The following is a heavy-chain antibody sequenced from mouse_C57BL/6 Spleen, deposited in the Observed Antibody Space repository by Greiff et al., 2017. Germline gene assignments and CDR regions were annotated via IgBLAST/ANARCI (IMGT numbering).Heavy chain of an antibody. Sequence: QVQLQQPGAELVKPGASVKLSCKASGYTFTSYWMHWVKQRPGQGLEWIGMIHPNSGSTNYNEKFKSKATLTVDKSSSTAYMQRSSLTSEDSAVYYCARSYLNWDPYYFDYWGQGTTLTVSS. D-gene: IGHD4-1*01. J-gene: IGHJ2*01. V-gene: IGHV1-64*01. CDR2: IHPNSGST. CDR1: GYTFTSYW. CDR3: ARSYLNWDPYYFDY.